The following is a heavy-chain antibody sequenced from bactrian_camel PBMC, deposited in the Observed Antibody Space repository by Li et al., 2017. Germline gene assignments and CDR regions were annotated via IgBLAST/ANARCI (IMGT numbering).Heavy chain of an antibody. D-gene: IGHD5*01. Sequence: VQLVESGGGLVQPGGNVRLSCAASGFTFSSSAMNWVRQAPGKGLEWISTALVGGVHTALYDEPVKGRFAISRDNAKNTVYLEMNSLKPEDSAMYYCAAVGLFGGCSLSRSAKRYDGQGTQVTV. V-gene: IGHV3S40*01. CDR1: GFTFSSSA. CDR2: LVGGVHTA. J-gene: IGHJ4*01.